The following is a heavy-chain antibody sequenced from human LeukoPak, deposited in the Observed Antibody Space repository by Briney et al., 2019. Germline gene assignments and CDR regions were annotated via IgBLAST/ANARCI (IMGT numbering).Heavy chain of an antibody. V-gene: IGHV3-33*01. CDR1: GFTFSSYG. D-gene: IGHD1-1*01. J-gene: IGHJ4*02. Sequence: GGSLRLSCAASGFTFSSYGMHWVRQAPGKGLEWVAVIWYDGSNKYYADSVKGRFTISRDNSKNTLYLQMNSLRAEDTAVHYCARGGTTGTTPTDYWGQGTLVTVSS. CDR2: IWYDGSNK. CDR3: ARGGTTGTTPTDY.